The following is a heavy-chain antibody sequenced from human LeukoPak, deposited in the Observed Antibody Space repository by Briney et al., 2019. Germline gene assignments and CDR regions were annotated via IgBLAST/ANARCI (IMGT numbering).Heavy chain of an antibody. CDR2: IYYSGNT. D-gene: IGHD3-22*01. V-gene: IGHV4-31*03. CDR3: ARTPTYYYDSSGYYVFDY. J-gene: IGHJ4*02. Sequence: SETLSLTCTVSSGSISSGGYYWSWIRQHPGKGLEWIGYIYYSGNTYYSPSLKSRVTISVDTSKNQFSLKLSSVTAADTAVYYCARTPTYYYDSSGYYVFDYWGQGTLVTVSS. CDR1: SGSISSGGYY.